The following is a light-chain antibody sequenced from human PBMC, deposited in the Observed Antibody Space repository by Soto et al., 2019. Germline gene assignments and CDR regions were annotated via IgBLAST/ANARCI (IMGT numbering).Light chain of an antibody. CDR1: QRISTC. CDR3: HQRQYWPPIT. Sequence: DIQITHSPSTLSSSVLDVVTITFRAIQRISTCLAWYQQKPEKAPKLLISDASSLETGVPSRFSGSGSGTDFTLTISSLEPEDFAVYYCHQRQYWPPITFGQGIRLEI. CDR2: DAS. J-gene: IGKJ5*01. V-gene: IGKV1-5*01.